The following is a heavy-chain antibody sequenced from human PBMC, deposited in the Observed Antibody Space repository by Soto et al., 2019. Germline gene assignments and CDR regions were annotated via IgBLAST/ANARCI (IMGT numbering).Heavy chain of an antibody. CDR2: IYASGRT. V-gene: IGHV4-4*07. CDR3: ARHFDVDPSLDHYYFDL. D-gene: IGHD3-9*01. J-gene: IGHJ2*01. Sequence: QVLLQDSGPGLVKPSETLSLTCTVSGVSITPYFWSWIRQPAGEAPEWLGHIYASGRTTYNPSLMRRVTMFVSQTQVSLRLTSVTAADTAVYYCARHFDVDPSLDHYYFDLWGRGALVTVSS. CDR1: GVSITPYF.